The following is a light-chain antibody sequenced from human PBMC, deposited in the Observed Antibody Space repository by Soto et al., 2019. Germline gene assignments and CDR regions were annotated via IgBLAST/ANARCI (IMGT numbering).Light chain of an antibody. J-gene: IGKJ5*01. CDR2: DAS. Sequence: EIGLTQSPATLSLSPGERATLSCRASQSVSSYLAWYQQKPGQAPRLLIYDASNRATGIPARFSGSGSGTDFTLTISSLEPEDFAVYXCQQRXNWPTFXQGTRLEI. CDR1: QSVSSY. V-gene: IGKV3-11*01. CDR3: QQRXNWPT.